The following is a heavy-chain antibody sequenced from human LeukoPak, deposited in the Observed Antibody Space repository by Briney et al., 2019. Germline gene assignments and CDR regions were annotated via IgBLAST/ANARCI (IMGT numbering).Heavy chain of an antibody. CDR2: IHNSGTS. Sequence: SETLSLTCTVSDDSISDYYRGWIRQPPGKGLEWIGYIHNSGTSTYNLSLKSRVTISADTSKNQLSLKLSSVTAADTAVYYCAREKLFTSMDTVGHPRPIGVWGQGTLVTVSS. CDR3: AREKLFTSMDTVGHPRPIGV. J-gene: IGHJ1*01. CDR1: DDSISDYY. V-gene: IGHV4-59*12. D-gene: IGHD2-2*03.